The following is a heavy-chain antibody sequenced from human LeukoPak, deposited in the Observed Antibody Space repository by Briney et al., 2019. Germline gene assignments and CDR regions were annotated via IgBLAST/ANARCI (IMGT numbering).Heavy chain of an antibody. CDR3: ASIGLDSSGYYYLEYFHH. Sequence: ASVKVSCKASGYTFTSYGITWVRQAPGQGLEWMGWISAYNGNTKYAQKFQGRVTMTTDTSTSTAYMELRSLRSDDTAVYYCASIGLDSSGYYYLEYFHHWGQGTLATVSS. J-gene: IGHJ1*01. CDR1: GYTFTSYG. V-gene: IGHV1-18*01. D-gene: IGHD3-22*01. CDR2: ISAYNGNT.